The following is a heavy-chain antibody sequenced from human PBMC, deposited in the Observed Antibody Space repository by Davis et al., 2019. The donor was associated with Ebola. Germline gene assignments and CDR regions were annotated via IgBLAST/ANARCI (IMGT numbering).Heavy chain of an antibody. J-gene: IGHJ4*02. D-gene: IGHD3-10*01. CDR3: ARLIWFGEILFDY. CDR1: GGSFSGYY. Sequence: SETLSLTCAVYGGSFSGYYWSWIRQPPGKGLEWIGEINHSGSTNYNPSLKSRVTISVDTSKNQFSLKLSSVTAADTAVYYCARLIWFGEILFDYWGQGTLVTVSS. V-gene: IGHV4-34*01. CDR2: INHSGST.